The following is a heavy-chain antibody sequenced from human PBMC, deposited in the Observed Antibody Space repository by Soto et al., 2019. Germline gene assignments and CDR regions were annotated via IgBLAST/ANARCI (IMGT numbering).Heavy chain of an antibody. CDR3: AAYRRDGYNYFDY. Sequence: AASVKISCQASGFTFTSSAVQWVRQARGQRLEWIGWIVVGSGNTNYAQKFQERVTITRDMSTSTAYMELSSLRSEDTAVYYCAAYRRDGYNYFDYWGQGTLVTVSS. CDR1: GFTFTSSA. J-gene: IGHJ4*02. V-gene: IGHV1-58*01. CDR2: IVVGSGNT. D-gene: IGHD2-21*01.